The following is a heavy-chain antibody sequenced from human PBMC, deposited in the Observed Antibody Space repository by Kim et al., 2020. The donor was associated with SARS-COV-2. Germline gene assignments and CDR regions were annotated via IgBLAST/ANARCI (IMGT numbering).Heavy chain of an antibody. V-gene: IGHV3-33*01. J-gene: IGHJ4*02. CDR3: ARDLSSSWAEAYYFDS. D-gene: IGHD6-13*01. CDR1: GFIFNNYA. Sequence: GGSLRLSCAASGFIFNNYAMHWVRQAPGKGLEWLAVIWHDGSHKFYSDSAQGRFTISRDNSKKTLSLQINSPRGEDTALYYCARDLSSSWAEAYYFDSWGQGTLVTVSS. CDR2: IWHDGSHK.